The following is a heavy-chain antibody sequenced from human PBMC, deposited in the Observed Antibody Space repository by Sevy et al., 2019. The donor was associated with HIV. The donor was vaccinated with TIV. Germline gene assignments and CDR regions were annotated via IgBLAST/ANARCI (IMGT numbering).Heavy chain of an antibody. CDR1: GFTFSSYD. V-gene: IGHV3-48*03. CDR2: ICSSGSSI. Sequence: GGSLRLSCTASGFTFSSYDMNWVRQAPGKGLEWVSKICSSGSSIYYADSVKGRFTISRDNAKNSLNLQMNSLRAEDTAVYYCTRNGGACDNGFDPWGQGTLVTVSS. J-gene: IGHJ5*02. CDR3: TRNGGACDNGFDP. D-gene: IGHD2-21*01.